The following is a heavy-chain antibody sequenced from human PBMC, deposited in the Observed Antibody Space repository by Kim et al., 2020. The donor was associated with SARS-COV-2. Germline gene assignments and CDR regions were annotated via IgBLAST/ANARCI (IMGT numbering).Heavy chain of an antibody. V-gene: IGHV4-34*01. CDR2: INHSGST. J-gene: IGHJ4*02. CDR3: ARAGRQGLGRPTFYSFDF. Sequence: SETLSLTCAVYGGSFSGYYWSWIRQPPGKGLEWIGEINHSGSTNYNPSLKSRVTISVDTSKNQFSLKLSSVTAADTAVYYCARAGRQGLGRPTFYSFDFWGQGTLVTVSS. CDR1: GGSFSGYY. D-gene: IGHD6-19*01.